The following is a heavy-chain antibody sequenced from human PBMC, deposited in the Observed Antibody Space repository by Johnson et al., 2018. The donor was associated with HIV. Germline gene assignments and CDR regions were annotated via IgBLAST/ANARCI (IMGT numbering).Heavy chain of an antibody. CDR2: IYSGGST. CDR1: GFTVSSNY. CDR3: ARDHWDWVGATDAFDI. Sequence: VQLVETGGGLIQPGGSLRLSCAASGFTVSSNYMSWVRQAPGKGLEWVSVIYSGGSTYYADLVTGRFTNSRDNSKNTLYLQMNSLRAEDTAVYYCARDHWDWVGATDAFDIWGQGTMVTVSS. V-gene: IGHV3-53*02. D-gene: IGHD1-26*01. J-gene: IGHJ3*02.